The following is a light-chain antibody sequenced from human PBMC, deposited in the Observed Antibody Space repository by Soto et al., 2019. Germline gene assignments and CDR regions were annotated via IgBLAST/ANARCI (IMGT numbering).Light chain of an antibody. CDR2: EVS. CDR1: SSDVGYDNY. V-gene: IGLV2-14*01. J-gene: IGLJ1*01. Sequence: QSALTQPASVSGSPGQSITISCTGTSSDVGYDNYVSWFQQHPGKAPKLMIYEVSRRPSGVSNRFSGSKSANTASLTISGLQPEDEADYYCSSYTTSSTRVFGTGTKVTVL. CDR3: SSYTTSSTRV.